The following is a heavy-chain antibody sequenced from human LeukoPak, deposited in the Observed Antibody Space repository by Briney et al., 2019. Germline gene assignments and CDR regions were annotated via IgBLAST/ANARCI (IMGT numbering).Heavy chain of an antibody. D-gene: IGHD6-19*01. V-gene: IGHV4-39*07. J-gene: IGHJ4*02. CDR2: IYYSGST. CDR3: AIAPGWYEFFDY. CDR1: GGSISSSSYY. Sequence: KPSETLSLTCTVSGGSISSSSYYWGWIRQPPGKGLEWIGSIYYSGSTYYNPSLKSRVTISVDTSKNQFSLKLSSVTAADTAVYYCAIAPGWYEFFDYWGQGTLVTVSS.